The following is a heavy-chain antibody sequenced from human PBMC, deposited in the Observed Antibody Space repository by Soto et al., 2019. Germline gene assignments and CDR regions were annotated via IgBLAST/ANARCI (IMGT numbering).Heavy chain of an antibody. D-gene: IGHD5-18*01. CDR2: INPNSGGI. V-gene: IGHV1-2*02. J-gene: IGHJ4*01. Sequence: ASVKVSCKASGYTFTGYYMHWVRQAPGQGLEWMGWINPNSGGINYAQKFQGRVTMTRGTSISAAYMELSRLRSDDTAVYYCAREAEDTAMVNWGQGPLVTVSS. CDR1: GYTFTGYY. CDR3: AREAEDTAMVN.